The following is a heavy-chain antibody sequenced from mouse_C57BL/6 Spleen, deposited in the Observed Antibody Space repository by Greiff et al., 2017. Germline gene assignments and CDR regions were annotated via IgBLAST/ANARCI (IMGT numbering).Heavy chain of an antibody. D-gene: IGHD2-4*01. CDR3: ARSAYDYEGFAY. Sequence: EVQLLQSGPELVKPGASVKISCKASGYTFTDYYMNWVKQSHGKSLEWIGDINPNNGGTSYNQKFKSKATLTVDKSSSTAYMELRSLTSEVSAVYYCARSAYDYEGFAYWGQGTLVTVSA. CDR1: GYTFTDYY. V-gene: IGHV1-26*01. J-gene: IGHJ3*01. CDR2: INPNNGGT.